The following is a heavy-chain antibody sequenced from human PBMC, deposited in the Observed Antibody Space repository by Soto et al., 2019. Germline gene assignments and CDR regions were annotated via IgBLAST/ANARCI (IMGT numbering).Heavy chain of an antibody. CDR1: GFTFTNYW. Sequence: EVQLVESGGGLVQPGGSLRLTCAASGFTFTNYWMHWVRQAPGKGLVWVSRIHTDGSSTTYADSVKGRFTISRDNAKNPLYLQVNSLRAEDTAVYYCARALGYCSTTDCYAFDAFDIWGQGTMVTVSS. D-gene: IGHD2-21*01. J-gene: IGHJ3*02. V-gene: IGHV3-74*01. CDR2: IHTDGSST. CDR3: ARALGYCSTTDCYAFDAFDI.